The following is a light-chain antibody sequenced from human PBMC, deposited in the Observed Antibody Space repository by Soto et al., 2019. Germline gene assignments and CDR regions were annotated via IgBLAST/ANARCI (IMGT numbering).Light chain of an antibody. Sequence: CRMSQGIISYLAWYQQQPGKAPELLIYHASTLQSGVPSRFSGSGSGTDFTLTIIRLQHEEFSTCYCLQSYRGTFGRGTKVDIK. CDR3: LQSYRGT. CDR1: QGIISY. J-gene: IGKJ1*01. V-gene: IGKV1D-8*02. CDR2: HAS.